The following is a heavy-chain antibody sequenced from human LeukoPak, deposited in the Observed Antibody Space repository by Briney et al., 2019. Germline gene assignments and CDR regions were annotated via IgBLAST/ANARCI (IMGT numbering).Heavy chain of an antibody. D-gene: IGHD3-3*01. CDR2: ISYDGSDE. CDR3: ARDFTPEWFDIH. Sequence: PGGSLRLSCVASGLAFSSYSMHWVRQAPGKGLEWVGVISYDGSDEYYTDSVKGRFTISRDNSKYTVYLQMNSLRADDTAVYYCARDFTPEWFDIHWGQGTLVTVS. V-gene: IGHV3-30*04. J-gene: IGHJ4*02. CDR1: GLAFSSYS.